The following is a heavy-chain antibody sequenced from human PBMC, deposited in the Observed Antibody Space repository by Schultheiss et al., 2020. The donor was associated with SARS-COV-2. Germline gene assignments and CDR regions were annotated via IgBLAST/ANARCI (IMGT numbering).Heavy chain of an antibody. J-gene: IGHJ4*02. CDR3: ARQVVLMVYAVGFDY. CDR2: INHSGST. Sequence: SETLSLTCTVSGGSISSGGYYWSWIRQPPGKGLEWIGEINHSGSTNYNPSLKSRVTISVDTSKNQFSLKLSSVTAADTAVYYCARQVVLMVYAVGFDYWGQGTLVTVSS. V-gene: IGHV4-39*01. CDR1: GGSISSGGYY. D-gene: IGHD2-8*01.